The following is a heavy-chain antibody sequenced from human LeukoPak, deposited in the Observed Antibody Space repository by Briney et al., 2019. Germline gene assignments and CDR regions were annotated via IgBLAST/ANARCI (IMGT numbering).Heavy chain of an antibody. V-gene: IGHV1-24*01. J-gene: IGHJ4*02. CDR3: ATDLLYSSSWSY. CDR1: GYTLTELS. Sequence: ASVKVSCKVSGYTLTELSMHWVRQAPGKGLEWMGGFDPEDGETIYAQKFQGRVTMTEDTSTDTAYMELSSLRSEDTAVYYCATDLLYSSSWSYWGQGTLVIVSS. D-gene: IGHD6-13*01. CDR2: FDPEDGET.